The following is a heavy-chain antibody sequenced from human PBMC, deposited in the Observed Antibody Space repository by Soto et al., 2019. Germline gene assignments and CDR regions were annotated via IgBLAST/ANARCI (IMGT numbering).Heavy chain of an antibody. D-gene: IGHD2-15*01. CDR3: ARDPGYCSGGSCYKGAFDI. CDR1: GFTFRSYG. Sequence: QVQLVESGGGVVQPGRSLRLSCAASGFTFRSYGMHWVRQAPGKGLEWVAVIWYDGSNKYYADSVKGRFTISRDNSKNTLYPQMNSLRAEDTAVYYCARDPGYCSGGSCYKGAFDIWGQGTMVTVSS. CDR2: IWYDGSNK. J-gene: IGHJ3*02. V-gene: IGHV3-33*01.